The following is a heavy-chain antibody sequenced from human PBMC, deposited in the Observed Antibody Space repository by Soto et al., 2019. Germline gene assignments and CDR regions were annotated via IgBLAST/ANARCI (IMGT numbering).Heavy chain of an antibody. CDR2: INGDGSAT. V-gene: IGHV3-74*01. CDR3: TRGWVEWLSRQPPNDY. Sequence: EVHLVESGGGLVQPGGSLRLSCAASGFAFSDYWMHWVRQTPGKGLVCVSRINGDGSATSYADHVKGRFTISRDNAKNTLYLQMNSLSAEDTAVYYCTRGWVEWLSRQPPNDYWGQGTLVTVSS. J-gene: IGHJ4*02. CDR1: GFAFSDYW. D-gene: IGHD3-3*01.